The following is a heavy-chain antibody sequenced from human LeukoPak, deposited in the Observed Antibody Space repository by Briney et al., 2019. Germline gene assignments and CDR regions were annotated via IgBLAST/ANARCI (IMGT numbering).Heavy chain of an antibody. J-gene: IGHJ4*02. V-gene: IGHV3-20*04. D-gene: IGHD4-17*01. CDR3: ARRVYDYGDQGYFDN. Sequence: GGSLRLSCAASGFTFDDYGMSWVREAPGKGLEWVSGINWNGGSTGYADSVKGRFTISRDNAKNSLYLQMNSLRAEDTALYYCARRVYDYGDQGYFDNWGQGTLVTVSS. CDR2: INWNGGST. CDR1: GFTFDDYG.